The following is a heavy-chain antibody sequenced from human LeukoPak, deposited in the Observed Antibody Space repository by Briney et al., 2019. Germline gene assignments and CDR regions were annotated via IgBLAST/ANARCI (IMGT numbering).Heavy chain of an antibody. J-gene: IGHJ5*02. Sequence: SETLSLTCTVSGGSISSYYWSWIRQPPGKGLEWIGYIYYSGSTNYNPSLKSRVTISVDTSKNQFSLKLSSVTAADTAVYYCARGVSWFDPWGQGTLVTVSS. CDR2: IYYSGST. D-gene: IGHD4/OR15-4a*01. CDR1: GGSISSYY. CDR3: ARGVSWFDP. V-gene: IGHV4-59*01.